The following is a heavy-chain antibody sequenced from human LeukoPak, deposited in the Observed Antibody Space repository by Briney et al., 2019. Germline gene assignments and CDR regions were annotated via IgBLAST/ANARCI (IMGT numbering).Heavy chain of an antibody. V-gene: IGHV4-39*07. J-gene: IGHJ4*02. D-gene: IGHD6-6*01. CDR3: ASGIAARAGRY. Sequence: PSETLSLTCTVSGASISKSNYYWGWIRQPPGKGLEWIGSMYYRGSTYYNASLKSRVTISVDTSKNQFSLKLSSVTAADTAVYYCASGIAARAGRYWGQGTLVTVSS. CDR1: GASISKSNYY. CDR2: MYYRGST.